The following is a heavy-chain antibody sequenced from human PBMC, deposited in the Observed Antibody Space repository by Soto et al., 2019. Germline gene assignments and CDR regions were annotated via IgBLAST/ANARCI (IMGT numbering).Heavy chain of an antibody. Sequence: QVQLQESGPGLVKPSETLSLTCTVSGGSISSYYWSWLRQPPGKGLEWIGYIYYSGSTNYNPSLKRRVTISVDTSKNQFSLKLSSVTAADTAAYYCARVRRGSGFYYYYMDVWGKGTTVTVSS. CDR2: IYYSGST. J-gene: IGHJ6*03. V-gene: IGHV4-59*01. CDR3: ARVRRGSGFYYYYMDV. D-gene: IGHD3-10*01. CDR1: GGSISSYY.